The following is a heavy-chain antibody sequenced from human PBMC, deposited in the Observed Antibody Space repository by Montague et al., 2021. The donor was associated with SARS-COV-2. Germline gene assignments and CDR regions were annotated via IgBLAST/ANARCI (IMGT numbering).Heavy chain of an antibody. CDR1: DGSFSDYS. V-gene: IGHV4-34*01. J-gene: IGHJ4*02. CDR2: INHRGST. CDR3: ARGRQHIYMVVVVVTGGEYYFDY. Sequence: SETLSLTCAVYDGSFSDYSWTWIRQPPGKGLEWIGEINHRGSTNYNPSLKSRGTISVDTSKNQFSLKLTSVTAADTAVYYCARGRQHIYMVVVVVTGGEYYFDYWGQGTLVAVSS. D-gene: IGHD3-22*01.